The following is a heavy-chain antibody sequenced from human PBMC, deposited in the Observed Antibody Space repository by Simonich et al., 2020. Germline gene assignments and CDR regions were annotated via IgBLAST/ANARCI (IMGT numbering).Heavy chain of an antibody. Sequence: QVQLVQSGAEVKKPGASVKVSCKASGYTFTGSSMHWVRQAPGQGLGGRGRINPNNGGTNYAQKFQGRVTMTRDTSISTAYMELSRLRSDDTAVYYCARELKGVPVGWGSQIDIWGQGTMVTVSS. J-gene: IGHJ3*02. CDR1: GYTFTGSS. D-gene: IGHD6-19*01. V-gene: IGHV1-2*06. CDR2: INPNNGGT. CDR3: ARELKGVPVGWGSQIDI.